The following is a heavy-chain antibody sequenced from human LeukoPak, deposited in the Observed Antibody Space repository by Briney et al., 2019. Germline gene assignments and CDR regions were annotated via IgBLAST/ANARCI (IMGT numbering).Heavy chain of an antibody. D-gene: IGHD6-13*01. J-gene: IGHJ4*02. CDR2: IRYDGSNK. V-gene: IGHV3-30*02. Sequence: GGSLRLSCAASGFTFSSYGMHWVRQAPGKGLEWVAFIRYDGSNKYYADSVKGRFTISRDNSKNTLYLQMNSLGAEDTAVYYCAKGREGIAAAGIFDYWGQGTLVTVSS. CDR3: AKGREGIAAAGIFDY. CDR1: GFTFSSYG.